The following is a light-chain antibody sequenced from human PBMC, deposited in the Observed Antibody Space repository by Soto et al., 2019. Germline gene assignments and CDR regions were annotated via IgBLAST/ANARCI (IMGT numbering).Light chain of an antibody. Sequence: EIVLTQSPDTLSLSPRDRATLSCRASQSVGHMFLAWFQQKPGQAPRLLIFDAYRRATGIPDRFSGSGSGTNFALTISRLEPEDFALYYCHQYASSFGTFGQGTKVEIK. CDR2: DAY. CDR1: QSVGHMF. V-gene: IGKV3-20*01. J-gene: IGKJ1*01. CDR3: HQYASSFGT.